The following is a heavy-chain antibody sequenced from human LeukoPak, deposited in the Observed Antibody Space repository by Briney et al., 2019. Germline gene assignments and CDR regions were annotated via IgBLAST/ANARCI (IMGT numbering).Heavy chain of an antibody. D-gene: IGHD1-26*01. V-gene: IGHV3-30*04. Sequence: GGSLRLSCAASGFTFSSYAMHWVRQAPGKGLEWVAVISYDGSNKYYADSVKGRFTISRDNSKNTLYLQMNSLRAEDTAVYYCATERGPVEELDDDDYGMDVWGQGTTVTVSS. CDR2: ISYDGSNK. CDR3: ATERGPVEELDDDDYGMDV. J-gene: IGHJ6*02. CDR1: GFTFSSYA.